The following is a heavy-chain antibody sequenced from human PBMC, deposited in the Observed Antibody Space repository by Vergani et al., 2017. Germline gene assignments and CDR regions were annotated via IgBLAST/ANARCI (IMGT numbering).Heavy chain of an antibody. CDR1: GFTFDDYA. V-gene: IGHV3-9*01. CDR2: ISWNSDNI. CDR3: AKTNTLYSSSQGTFDY. D-gene: IGHD6-13*01. Sequence: VQLVESGGGLVQPGRSLRLSCAASGFTFDDYAMHWVRQTPGKGLEWVSGISWNSDNIAYADSVKGRFTISRDNAKNSLYLQMNSLRAEDTALYYCAKTNTLYSSSQGTFDYWGQGTLVTVSS. J-gene: IGHJ4*02.